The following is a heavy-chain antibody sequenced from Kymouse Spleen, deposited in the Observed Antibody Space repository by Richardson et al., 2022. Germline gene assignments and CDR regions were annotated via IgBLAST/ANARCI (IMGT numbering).Heavy chain of an antibody. CDR2: IKQDGSEK. Sequence: EVQLVESGGGLVQPGGSLRLSCAASGFTFSSYWMSWVRQAPGKGLEWVANIKQDGSEKYYVDSVKGRFTISRDNAKNSLYLQMNSLRAEDTAVYYCARNNWNIYYYYGMDVWGQGTTVTVSS. J-gene: IGHJ6*02. CDR3: ARNNWNIYYYYGMDV. V-gene: IGHV3-7*01. D-gene: IGHD1-20*01,IGHD1-7*01. CDR1: GFTFSSYW.